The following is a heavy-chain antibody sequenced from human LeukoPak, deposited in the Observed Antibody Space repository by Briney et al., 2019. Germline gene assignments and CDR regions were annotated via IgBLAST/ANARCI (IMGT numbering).Heavy chain of an antibody. CDR1: GFTFSSYW. CDR2: INSDGSST. D-gene: IGHD3-22*01. CDR3: ARGPYYYDLYYFDY. Sequence: PGGSLRLSCAASGFTFSSYWMHWVRQAPGKGLVWVSRINSDGSSTSYADSVKGRFTISRGNAKNTLYLQMNSLRVEDTAVYYCARGPYYYDLYYFDYWGQGTLVTVSS. V-gene: IGHV3-74*01. J-gene: IGHJ4*02.